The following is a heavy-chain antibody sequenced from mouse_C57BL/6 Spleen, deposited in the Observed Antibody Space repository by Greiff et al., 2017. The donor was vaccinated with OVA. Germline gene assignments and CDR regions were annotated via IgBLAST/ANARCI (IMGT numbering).Heavy chain of an antibody. CDR3: ARSIPRWYLDV. V-gene: IGHV1-26*01. J-gene: IGHJ1*03. Sequence: EVQLQQSGPELVKPGASVKISCKASGYTFTDYYMNWVKQSHGKSLEWIGDINPNNGGTSYNQKFKGKATLTVDKSSSTAYMELRSLTSEDSAVYYCARSIPRWYLDVWGTGTTVTVSS. CDR1: GYTFTDYY. CDR2: INPNNGGT.